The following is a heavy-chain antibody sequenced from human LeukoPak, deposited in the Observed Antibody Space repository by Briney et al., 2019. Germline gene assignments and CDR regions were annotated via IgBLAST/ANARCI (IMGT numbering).Heavy chain of an antibody. V-gene: IGHV3-21*01. D-gene: IGHD3-22*01. J-gene: IGHJ4*02. Sequence: GGSLRLSCAASGYTFSDFSVNWVRQAPGKGLEWVSSISVRSNYRYYADSVRGRFTISRDDARDSLFLQMNSLSAEDTAVYFCVRLRRNNDRSGYYYYYDYWGQGTLVTVSS. CDR2: ISVRSNYR. CDR1: GYTFSDFS. CDR3: VRLRRNNDRSGYYYYYDY.